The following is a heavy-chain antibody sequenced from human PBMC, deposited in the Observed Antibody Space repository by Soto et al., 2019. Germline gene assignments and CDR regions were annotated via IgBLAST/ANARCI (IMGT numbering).Heavy chain of an antibody. CDR2: INGGSGDT. Sequence: ASVKVSCKASGYTFTSYGISWVRQAPGQGLEWMGWINGGSGDTKYSQKFQGRVTITRDTYASTVHMELSSLRSEDTAVYFCARDSSASATSYSFDYWGQGTLVTV. V-gene: IGHV1-18*04. D-gene: IGHD3-10*01. CDR1: GYTFTSYG. CDR3: ARDSSASATSYSFDY. J-gene: IGHJ4*02.